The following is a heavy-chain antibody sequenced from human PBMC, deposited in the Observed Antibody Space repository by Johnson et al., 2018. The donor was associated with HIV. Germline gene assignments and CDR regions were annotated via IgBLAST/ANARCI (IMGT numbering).Heavy chain of an antibody. Sequence: QVQLVESGGGVVQPGMSLRLSCAASGFTFSSYAMHWVRQAPGKGLEWVAVISYDGSNKYYADSVKGRFTISRDNSKNTLYLQMNSLRAEDTAVYYCARRAYCGGCSYIGFDLWGQGTKVTVSS. D-gene: IGHD2-21*01. CDR2: ISYDGSNK. V-gene: IGHV3-30*04. CDR3: ARRAYCGGCSYIGFDL. J-gene: IGHJ3*01. CDR1: GFTFSSYA.